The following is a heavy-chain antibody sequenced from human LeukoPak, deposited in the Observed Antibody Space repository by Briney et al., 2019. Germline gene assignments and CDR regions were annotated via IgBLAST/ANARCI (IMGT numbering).Heavy chain of an antibody. CDR1: GYTFTSYY. Sequence: ASVKVSCKASGYTFTSYYIHWVRQAPGQGLEWMGIINPSGDSTNYAQKFQGRVTMTRDTSTSTAYMELSSLRSEDTAVYYCAREITIFGVVIKISGMDVWGQGTTVTVSS. V-gene: IGHV1-46*01. D-gene: IGHD3-3*01. CDR2: INPSGDST. CDR3: AREITIFGVVIKISGMDV. J-gene: IGHJ6*02.